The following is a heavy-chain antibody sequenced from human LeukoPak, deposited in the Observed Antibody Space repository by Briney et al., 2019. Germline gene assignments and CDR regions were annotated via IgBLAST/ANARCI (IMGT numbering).Heavy chain of an antibody. J-gene: IGHJ4*02. CDR3: ARDSRAVAADFDY. V-gene: IGHV3-21*01. Sequence: PGGSLRLSCAASGFTFSSYSLAWVRQAPGKGLEWVSSISSSGSYIYYADSVKGRFTISRDNAKNSLYLQMNSLRAEDTAEYFCARDSRAVAADFDYWGQGTLVTVSS. CDR1: GFTFSSYS. CDR2: ISSSGSYI. D-gene: IGHD6-19*01.